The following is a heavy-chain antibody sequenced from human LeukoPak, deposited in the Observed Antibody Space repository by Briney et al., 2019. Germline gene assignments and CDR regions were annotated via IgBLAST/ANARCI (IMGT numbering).Heavy chain of an antibody. D-gene: IGHD1-14*01. CDR1: GHTFGDHY. CDR2: INPNSGGT. J-gene: IGHJ5*02. CDR3: ARVLLRTGIPEGFDP. Sequence: ASVKVSCKASGHTFGDHYMHWVRQAPGQGLEWMGWINPNSGGTKYAQRFQGRVTMTRDTSISTAYMALRRLRSDDTAVYYCARVLLRTGIPEGFDPWGQGTLVTVSS. V-gene: IGHV1-2*02.